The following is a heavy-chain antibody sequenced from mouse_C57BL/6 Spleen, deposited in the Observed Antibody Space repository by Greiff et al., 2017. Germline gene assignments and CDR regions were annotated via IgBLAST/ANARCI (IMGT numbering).Heavy chain of an antibody. J-gene: IGHJ3*01. D-gene: IGHD1-1*01. CDR1: GYTFTSYW. Sequence: QVQLQQPGAELVRPGSSVKLSCKASGYTFTSYWMHWVKQRPIQGLEWIGNIDPSDSETHYNQKFKDKATLTVDKSSSTAYMQLSSLTSEDSAVYYCARSGDYGSSPLAYWGQGTLVTVSA. CDR2: IDPSDSET. V-gene: IGHV1-52*01. CDR3: ARSGDYGSSPLAY.